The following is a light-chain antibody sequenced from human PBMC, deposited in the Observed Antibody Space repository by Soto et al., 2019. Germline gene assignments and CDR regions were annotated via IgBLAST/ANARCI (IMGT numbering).Light chain of an antibody. J-gene: IGKJ1*01. CDR1: QSFSTN. V-gene: IGKV3-15*01. CDR2: GAS. CDR3: QQYNNWPPT. Sequence: EIVMTQSPATLSVSPGERATLSCRASQSFSTNLAWYQQKPGQAPRLLIYGASTRATGIPARFSGSGSGTEFTLTISSLQSEDFAVYYCQQYNNWPPTFGQGTKVDIK.